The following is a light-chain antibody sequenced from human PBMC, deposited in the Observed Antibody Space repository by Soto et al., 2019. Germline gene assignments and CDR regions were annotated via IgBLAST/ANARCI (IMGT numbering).Light chain of an antibody. J-gene: IGLJ1*01. CDR2: EVS. V-gene: IGLV2-14*01. CDR1: SSDIGGYTY. CDR3: SSYTISSTYV. Sequence: QSVLTRPASVSVSPGQSITISCTGTSSDIGGYTYVSWYQQHPGKAPKLLIYEVSNRPSGVSNRFSGSKSDNTASLTISGLQAEDEADYYCSSYTISSTYVFGTGTKVTVL.